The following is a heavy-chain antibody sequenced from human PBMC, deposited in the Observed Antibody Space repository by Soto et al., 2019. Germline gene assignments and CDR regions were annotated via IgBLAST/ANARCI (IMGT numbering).Heavy chain of an antibody. CDR1: GYFFTSYD. V-gene: IGHV1-8*01. CDR2: MSPYNGDT. CDR3: ARESVVATNPGSHFYGVGV. Sequence: ASVKVSCKASGYFFTSYDIHWVRQAPGQGLQWMGWMSPYNGDTGYAQKFQGRVTLTRNISINTAYMDLSSLTSEDTAMYYCARESVVATNPGSHFYGVGVWGQGTTVTVSS. D-gene: IGHD2-15*01. J-gene: IGHJ6*02.